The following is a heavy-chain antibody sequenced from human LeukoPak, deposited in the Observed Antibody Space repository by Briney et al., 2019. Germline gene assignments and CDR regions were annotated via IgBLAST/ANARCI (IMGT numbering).Heavy chain of an antibody. Sequence: LSGGPLRLSCSASGFSFSSYSMDWVRQAPGKGLEWAAYISSNGDVTHYADSVKGRFTISRDNAKNLLYLQMNSLRAEDTAVYYCARRLGSYYYGMDVWGQGTTVTVSS. CDR2: ISSNGDVT. CDR3: ARRLGSYYYGMDV. J-gene: IGHJ6*02. D-gene: IGHD3-10*01. CDR1: GFSFSSYS. V-gene: IGHV3-48*01.